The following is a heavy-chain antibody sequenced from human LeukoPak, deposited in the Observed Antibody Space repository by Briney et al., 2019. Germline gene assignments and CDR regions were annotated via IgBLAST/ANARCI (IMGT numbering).Heavy chain of an antibody. D-gene: IGHD3-16*02. Sequence: GGSLRLSCAASGFTFSSYAMSWVRQAPGKGLEWVSAISGSGGSTYYADSVKGRFTISRDNSKNTLYLQMNSLRAEDTAVYYCAKGRVDIMITFGGVLIIPPGADYWGQGTLVTVSS. CDR3: AKGRVDIMITFGGVLIIPPGADY. CDR1: GFTFSSYA. V-gene: IGHV3-23*01. CDR2: ISGSGGST. J-gene: IGHJ4*02.